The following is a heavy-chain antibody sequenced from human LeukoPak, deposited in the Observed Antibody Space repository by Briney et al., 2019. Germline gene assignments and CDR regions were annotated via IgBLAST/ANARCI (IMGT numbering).Heavy chain of an antibody. D-gene: IGHD1-26*01. Sequence: SETLSLTCTVSGGSISSSSYYWGWIRQPPGKGLEWIGSIYYSGSTYYNPSLKSRVTISVDTSKNQFSLKLSSVTAADTAVYYCARAWELPTPFDYWGQGTLVTVS. CDR1: GGSISSSSYY. V-gene: IGHV4-39*01. CDR3: ARAWELPTPFDY. J-gene: IGHJ4*02. CDR2: IYYSGST.